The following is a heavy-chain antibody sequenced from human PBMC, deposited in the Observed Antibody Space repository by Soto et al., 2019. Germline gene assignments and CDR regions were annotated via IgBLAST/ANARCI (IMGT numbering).Heavy chain of an antibody. V-gene: IGHV3-21*01. D-gene: IGHD3-22*01. CDR2: ISSSSSYI. Sequence: GGSLRLSCAASGFTFSTYSMNWVRQAPGKGLEWVSSISSSSSYIYYADSVKGRFTISRDNAENSLFLQMNSLRAEDTAVYYCARALLLGSPHAFDIWGQGAMVTVSS. J-gene: IGHJ3*02. CDR1: GFTFSTYS. CDR3: ARALLLGSPHAFDI.